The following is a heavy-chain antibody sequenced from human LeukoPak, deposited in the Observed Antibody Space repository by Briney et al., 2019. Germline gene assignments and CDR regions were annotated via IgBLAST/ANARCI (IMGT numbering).Heavy chain of an antibody. J-gene: IGHJ4*02. D-gene: IGHD5-18*01. CDR2: IYYSGST. V-gene: IGHV4-30-4*08. CDR1: GFSLSTSGVG. Sequence: SGPTLVNPTQTLTLTCTFSGFSLSTSGVGVGWIRQPPGKALEWIGYIYYSGSTYYNPSLKSRVTISVDTSKNQFSLKLSSVTAADTAVYYCARETVDTAMVYYWGQGTLVTVSS. CDR3: ARETVDTAMVYY.